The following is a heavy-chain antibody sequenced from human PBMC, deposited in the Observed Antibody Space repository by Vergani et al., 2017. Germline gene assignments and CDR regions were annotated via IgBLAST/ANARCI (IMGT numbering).Heavy chain of an antibody. V-gene: IGHV4-59*12. Sequence: QVQLQESGPGLVKPSETLSLTCTVSGGSISSYYWSWIRQPPGKGLEWIGYIYYSGSTNYNPSLKSRVTISVDTSKNQFSMQLNSETPEDTAIYYCVRGFFFLGMDVWGQGTAVTVSS. CDR1: GGSISSYY. D-gene: IGHD6-25*01. CDR3: VRGFFFLGMDV. J-gene: IGHJ6*02. CDR2: IYYSGST.